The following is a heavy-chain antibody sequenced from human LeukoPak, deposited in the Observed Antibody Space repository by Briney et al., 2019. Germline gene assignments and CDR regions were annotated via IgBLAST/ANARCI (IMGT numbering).Heavy chain of an antibody. CDR3: ARAGKWLPHYYYYYYYMDV. V-gene: IGHV1-2*02. CDR1: GYTFTGYY. J-gene: IGHJ6*03. D-gene: IGHD5-12*01. Sequence: ASVKVSCKASGYTFTGYYMHWVRQAPGQGLEWMGWINPNSGGTNYAQKFQGRVTITRNTSISTAYMELSSLRSEDTAVYYCARAGKWLPHYYYYYYYMDVWGKGTTVTVSS. CDR2: INPNSGGT.